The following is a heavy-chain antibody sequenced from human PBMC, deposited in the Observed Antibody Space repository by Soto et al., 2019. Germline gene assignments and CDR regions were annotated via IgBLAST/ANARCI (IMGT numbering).Heavy chain of an antibody. J-gene: IGHJ5*02. CDR3: ARKTGTLTMWFDP. Sequence: PSETLSLTCAVYGGSFSGYYWSWIRQPPGKGLEWIGEINHSGSTNYNPSLKSRVTISVDTSKNQFSLKLSSVTAADTAVYYCARKTGTLTMWFDPWGQGTLVTVSS. V-gene: IGHV4-34*01. CDR1: GGSFSGYY. D-gene: IGHD1-7*01. CDR2: INHSGST.